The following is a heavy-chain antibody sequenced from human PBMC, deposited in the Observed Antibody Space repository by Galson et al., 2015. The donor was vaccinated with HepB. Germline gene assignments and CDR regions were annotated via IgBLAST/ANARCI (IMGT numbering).Heavy chain of an antibody. D-gene: IGHD3-3*01. CDR2: MSPHSGNT. CDR3: ARSIFGVEDY. V-gene: IGHV1-8*01. CDR1: GYTFTTFD. Sequence: SVKVSCKASGYTFTTFDLNWVRQAPGQGPEWMGWMSPHSGNTGYAQKFQGRVTTTRNTSITTAYLELTGLTSEDTAMYYCARSIFGVEDYWGQGTLVSVSS. J-gene: IGHJ4*02.